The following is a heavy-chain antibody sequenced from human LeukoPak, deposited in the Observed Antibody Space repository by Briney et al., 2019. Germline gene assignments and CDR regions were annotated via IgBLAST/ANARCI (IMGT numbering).Heavy chain of an antibody. D-gene: IGHD6-19*01. CDR3: ARDYIAVADPYYYYYGMDV. CDR2: INPSGGST. J-gene: IGHJ6*02. CDR1: GYTFTSYY. Sequence: ASVKDSCKASGYTFTSYYMHWVRQAPGQGLEWMGIINPSGGSTSYAQKFQGRVTMTRDTSTSTVYMELSSLRSEDTAVYYCARDYIAVADPYYYYYGMDVWGQGTTVTVSS. V-gene: IGHV1-46*01.